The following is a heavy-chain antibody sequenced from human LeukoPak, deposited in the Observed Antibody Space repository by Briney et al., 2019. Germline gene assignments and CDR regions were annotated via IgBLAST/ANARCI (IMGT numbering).Heavy chain of an antibody. CDR2: IYSGGST. CDR1: GLNDSSNY. V-gene: IGHV3-53*01. J-gene: IGHJ2*01. D-gene: IGHD3-22*01. CDR3: ARAHGGYYWYSAL. Sequence: PPGGSLRLSCAASGLNDSSNYMSWVRQAPGKGLEWVSVIYSGGSTYYADSVKGRFTISRDNSKNTLFLQMNSLRAEDTAVYYCARAHGGYYWYSALWGRGTLVTVSS.